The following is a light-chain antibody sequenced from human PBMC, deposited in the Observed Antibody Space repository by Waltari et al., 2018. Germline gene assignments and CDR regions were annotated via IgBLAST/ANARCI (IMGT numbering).Light chain of an antibody. Sequence: SYVLAQPHSVSAAPGVTAGRTCRGSDIRTKGVHWYQQKPGQAPRLVIYYDSARPSGIPERFSGSNSGNTSTLTISRVEAGDEADYYCQVWDNTSDHVFGTGTTVTVL. CDR1: DIRTKG. CDR2: YDS. J-gene: IGLJ1*01. V-gene: IGLV3-21*04. CDR3: QVWDNTSDHV.